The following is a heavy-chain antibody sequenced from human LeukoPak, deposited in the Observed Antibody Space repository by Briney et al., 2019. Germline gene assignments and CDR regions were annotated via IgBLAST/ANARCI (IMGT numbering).Heavy chain of an antibody. J-gene: IGHJ4*02. CDR2: IYYSGST. D-gene: IGHD1-1*01. V-gene: IGHV4-39*02. CDR1: GGSISSSSYY. Sequence: ETLSLTCTVSGGSISSSSYYWGWIRQPPGKGLEWIGSIYYSGSTYYNPSLKSRVTISVDTSKNQFSLKLSSVTAADTAVYYCARDFTTGTTLGYWGQGTLVTVSS. CDR3: ARDFTTGTTLGY.